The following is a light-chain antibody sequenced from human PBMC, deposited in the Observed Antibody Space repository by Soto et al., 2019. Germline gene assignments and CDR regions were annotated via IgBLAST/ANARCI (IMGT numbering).Light chain of an antibody. CDR1: QTVSITY. CDR3: QQRSNWPPIT. CDR2: GAS. Sequence: PGESATVSCRASQTVSITYLTWYQHKPGQAPRLLIFGASKRATGIPDRFSGSGSGRDFTLTISGLEPEDLAVYYCQQRSNWPPITFGQGTRLEI. V-gene: IGKV3D-20*02. J-gene: IGKJ5*01.